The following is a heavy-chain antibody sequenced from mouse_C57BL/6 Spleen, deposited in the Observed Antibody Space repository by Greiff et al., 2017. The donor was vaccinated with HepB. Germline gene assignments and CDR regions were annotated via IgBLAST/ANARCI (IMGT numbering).Heavy chain of an antibody. V-gene: IGHV1-52*01. CDR3: ARNGVTSMDY. Sequence: VQLQQPGAELVRPGSSVKLSCKASGYTFTSYWMHWVKQRPIQGLEWIGNIDPSDSETHYNQKFKDKATLTVDKSSSTAYMQLSSLTSEDSAVYYCARNGVTSMDYWGQGTSVTVSS. J-gene: IGHJ4*01. CDR2: IDPSDSET. CDR1: GYTFTSYW. D-gene: IGHD2-2*01.